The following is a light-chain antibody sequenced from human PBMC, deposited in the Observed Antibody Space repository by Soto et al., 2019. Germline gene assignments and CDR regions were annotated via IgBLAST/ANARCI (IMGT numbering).Light chain of an antibody. J-gene: IGKJ5*01. Sequence: EIVMTQSPSTLSGSPGETASLSWGASQSAGNFLAWYQQKPGQAPRLLIYYISTRATGIPARFSGSGSGTEFTLTINSLQSEDSAVYYCQQHNQWPITFGQGTRLEIK. CDR2: YIS. CDR3: QQHNQWPIT. V-gene: IGKV3D-15*01. CDR1: QSAGNF.